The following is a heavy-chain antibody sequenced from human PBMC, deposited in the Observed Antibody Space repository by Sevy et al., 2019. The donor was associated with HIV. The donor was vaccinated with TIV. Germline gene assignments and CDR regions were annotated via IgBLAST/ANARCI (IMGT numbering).Heavy chain of an antibody. V-gene: IGHV3-48*02. J-gene: IGHJ6*02. D-gene: IGHD3-22*01. Sequence: GGCLRLSCAVSGFTFNTYNMNWVRQAPGKGLEWVSYISYTSTTIYYADSVRGRFTISRDNAKNTLYLQMNSLRDEDTAVYYCASSDATSTLGYYYFAMDFWGQGTSVTVSS. CDR1: GFTFNTYN. CDR3: ASSDATSTLGYYYFAMDF. CDR2: ISYTSTTI.